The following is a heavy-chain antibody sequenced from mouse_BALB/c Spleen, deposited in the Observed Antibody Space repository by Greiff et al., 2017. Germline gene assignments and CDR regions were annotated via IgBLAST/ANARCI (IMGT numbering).Heavy chain of an antibody. J-gene: IGHJ1*01. D-gene: IGHD2-4*01. CDR1: GYSFTSYW. CDR2: IYPGNSDT. Sequence: VQLQQSGTVLARPGASVKMSCKASGYSFTSYWMHWVKQRPGQGLEWIGAIYPGNSDTSYNQKFKGKAKLTAVTSASTAYMELSSLTNEDSAVYYCTRSGDYDGYFDVWGAGTTVTVSS. CDR3: TRSGDYDGYFDV. V-gene: IGHV1-5*01.